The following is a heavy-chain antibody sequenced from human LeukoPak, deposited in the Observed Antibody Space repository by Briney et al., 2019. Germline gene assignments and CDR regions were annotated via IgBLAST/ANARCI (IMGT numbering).Heavy chain of an antibody. CDR1: GYSFTNYW. CDR3: ARHLTGYRGYDPYYYYGVDV. CDR2: IYPGDSDT. V-gene: IGHV5-51*01. Sequence: GESLKISCKTSGYSFTNYWIGWVRQMPGKGLEWMGVIYPGDSDTRYSPSFQGQVTISVDKSINTAYLQWSSLKASDSAMYYCARHLTGYRGYDPYYYYGVDVWGKGTTVTVSS. D-gene: IGHD5-12*01. J-gene: IGHJ6*04.